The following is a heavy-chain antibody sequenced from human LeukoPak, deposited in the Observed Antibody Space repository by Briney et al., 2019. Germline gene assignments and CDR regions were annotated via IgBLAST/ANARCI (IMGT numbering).Heavy chain of an antibody. CDR2: LYSGSAT. CDR1: GFSVSGIH. J-gene: IGHJ5*02. D-gene: IGHD1-1*01. Sequence: GGSLRLSCVASGFSVSGIHMNWVRQAPGKDLEWVSGLYSGSATYYADSMGGRLTISRDHSKNTLYLQMTNLRVDDTAIYYCARGNGNVGGRLDPWGQGIRVTVSS. CDR3: ARGNGNVGGRLDP. V-gene: IGHV3-66*01.